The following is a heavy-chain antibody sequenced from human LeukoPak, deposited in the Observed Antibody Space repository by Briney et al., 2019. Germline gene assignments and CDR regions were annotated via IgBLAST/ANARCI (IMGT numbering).Heavy chain of an antibody. D-gene: IGHD1-26*01. J-gene: IGHJ4*02. CDR2: IYSGGST. CDR3: ARSSGSYRGANY. V-gene: IGHV3-66*01. CDR1: GFTVSSNY. Sequence: GGSLRLSCAASGFTVSSNYMSWVRQAPGKGLEWVSVIYSGGSTYYADSVKGRFTISRDNSKNTLYLQMNSLRAEDTAVYYCARSSGSYRGANYWGQGTLVTVSS.